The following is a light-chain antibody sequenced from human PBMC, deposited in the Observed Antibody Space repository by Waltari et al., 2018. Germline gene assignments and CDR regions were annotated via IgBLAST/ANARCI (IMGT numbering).Light chain of an antibody. CDR2: DDI. Sequence: SYVLTQPPSVSVAPGKTARINCGGNNIGSKSVHWYQQKPGQAPVLVVYDDIDRPSGSPERFSGSKSGNTATLTISRVEAGDEADYYCQVWDSSSDHPGVFGTGTKVTVL. CDR1: NIGSKS. V-gene: IGLV3-21*03. CDR3: QVWDSSSDHPGV. J-gene: IGLJ1*01.